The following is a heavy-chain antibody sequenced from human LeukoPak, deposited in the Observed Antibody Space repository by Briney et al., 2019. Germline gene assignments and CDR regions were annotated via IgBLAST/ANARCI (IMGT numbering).Heavy chain of an antibody. CDR3: ARPEYCSSTSCYRYYGMDV. Sequence: ASVKVSCKASGYTFTGYYMHWVRQAPGQGLEWMGWINPNSGGTNYAQKFQGRVTMTRDTSISAAYMELSRLRSDDTAVYYCARPEYCSSTSCYRYYGMDVWGQGTTVAVSS. CDR2: INPNSGGT. V-gene: IGHV1-2*02. D-gene: IGHD2-2*01. CDR1: GYTFTGYY. J-gene: IGHJ6*02.